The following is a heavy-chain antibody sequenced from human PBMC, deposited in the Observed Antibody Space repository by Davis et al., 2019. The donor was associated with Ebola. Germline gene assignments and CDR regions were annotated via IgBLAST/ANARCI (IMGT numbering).Heavy chain of an antibody. D-gene: IGHD6-19*01. V-gene: IGHV3-33*01. CDR3: AGGKDSSGWYGDDAFDF. Sequence: SLKISCAASGFTFSSYGLHWVRQAPGKGLEWVAVIWYDGSNKYYADSVKGRFTISRDNAKNSLYLQLNSLRAEDTAVYYCAGGKDSSGWYGDDAFDFWGQGTMVTVSS. CDR1: GFTFSSYG. CDR2: IWYDGSNK. J-gene: IGHJ3*01.